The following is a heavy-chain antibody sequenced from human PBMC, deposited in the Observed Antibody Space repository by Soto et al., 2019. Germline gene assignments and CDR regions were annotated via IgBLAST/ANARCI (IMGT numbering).Heavy chain of an antibody. CDR1: GGAISTYY. V-gene: IGHV4-4*07. CDR2: IYSSGIT. J-gene: IGHJ5*02. Sequence: SETLSLTCTVCGGAISTYYCTWIRQPAGKGLEWLGRIYSSGITKYNPSLQSRVTMSLDTFNNQFSLRLTSVTAADTAVYYCARGQGFSEWCDPCGRGTLVTVCS. D-gene: IGHD3-3*01. CDR3: ARGQGFSEWCDP.